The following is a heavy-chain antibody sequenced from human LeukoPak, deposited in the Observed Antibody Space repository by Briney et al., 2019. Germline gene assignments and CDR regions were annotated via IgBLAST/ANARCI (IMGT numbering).Heavy chain of an antibody. D-gene: IGHD2-8*01. Sequence: GRSLRLSCAASGFIFSTYAMNWVRQAPGKGLEWVAVISYDGRQNYYADSVKGRFTISRDNSKNTLYLQMNSLRDEDSAAYYCARVYLERLTAGYFDHWGQGTLVTVSS. CDR2: ISYDGRQN. CDR3: ARVYLERLTAGYFDH. J-gene: IGHJ4*02. CDR1: GFIFSTYA. V-gene: IGHV3-30*04.